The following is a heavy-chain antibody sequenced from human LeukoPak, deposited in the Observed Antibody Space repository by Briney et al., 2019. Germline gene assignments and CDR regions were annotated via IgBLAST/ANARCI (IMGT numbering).Heavy chain of an antibody. J-gene: IGHJ4*02. CDR3: AKDLTSTVTTPGYFDY. CDR1: GFSFASYA. CDR2: VLYDGNIE. Sequence: GGSLRLSCEGSGFSFASYAMHWVRQAPGKGLEWVAIVLYDGNIEYYADSVKGRFTISRDNAKNSLYLQMNSLRAEDTALYYCAKDLTSTVTTPGYFDYWGQGTLVTVSS. V-gene: IGHV3-30*18. D-gene: IGHD4-17*01.